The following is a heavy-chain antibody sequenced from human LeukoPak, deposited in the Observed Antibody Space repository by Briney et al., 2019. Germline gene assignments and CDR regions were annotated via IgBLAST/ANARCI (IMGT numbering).Heavy chain of an antibody. CDR1: GASISSSRYY. D-gene: IGHD3-10*01. Sequence: LSETLSLTCTVSGASISSSRYYWGWIRQPPGKGLEWIGSISYSGTTYHNPSLKSRITISVDTSRNQFSLKLSSVTAPDTAVYYCARGVTMVRGVIIRDAFDIWGQGTMVTVSS. CDR3: ARGVTMVRGVIIRDAFDI. CDR2: ISYSGTT. V-gene: IGHV4-39*01. J-gene: IGHJ3*02.